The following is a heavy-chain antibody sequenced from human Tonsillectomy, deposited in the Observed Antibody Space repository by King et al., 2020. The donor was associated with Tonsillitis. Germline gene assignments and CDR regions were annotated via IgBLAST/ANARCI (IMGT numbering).Heavy chain of an antibody. J-gene: IGHJ4*02. D-gene: IGHD3-22*01. CDR3: ARGRRGDSGGYYKNLYWNY. Sequence: VQLQESGPGLVKPSETLSLTCTVSGGSISSYYWSWIRQPPGKGLEWIGYIYYSGSTNYNPSLKSRVTISVDTSKNQFSLTLSSVTAADTAVYYCARGRRGDSGGYYKNLYWNYWGQGTLVTVSS. CDR1: GGSISSYY. V-gene: IGHV4-59*01. CDR2: IYYSGST.